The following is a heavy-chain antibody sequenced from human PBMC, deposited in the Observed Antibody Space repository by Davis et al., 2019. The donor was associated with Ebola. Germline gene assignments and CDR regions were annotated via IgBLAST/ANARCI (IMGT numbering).Heavy chain of an antibody. J-gene: IGHJ6*02. CDR1: GGSISSYY. CDR2: INHSGST. D-gene: IGHD4-23*01. Sequence: GSLRLSCTVSGGSISSYYWSWIRQPPGKGLEWIGEINHSGSTNYNPSLKSRVTISVDTSKNQFSLKLSSVTAADTAVYYCARGIRWFGYGMDVWGQGTTVTVSS. V-gene: IGHV4-34*01. CDR3: ARGIRWFGYGMDV.